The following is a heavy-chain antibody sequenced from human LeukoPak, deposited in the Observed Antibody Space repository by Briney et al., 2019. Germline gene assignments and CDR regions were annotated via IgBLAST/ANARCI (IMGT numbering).Heavy chain of an antibody. CDR2: IYSNDDK. CDR3: AHRPGYSESTGFDW. J-gene: IGHJ4*02. D-gene: IGHD3-22*01. V-gene: IGHV2-5*01. Sequence: SGPTLVKPTQTLTLTCAFSGFSLTTSAVGVGWVRQPPGKALEWLALIYSNDDKRYSPSLKSRLTITKDTSKNQVVLTMTNMDPVDTATYYCAHRPGYSESTGFDWWGQGTLVTVSS. CDR1: GFSLTTSAVG.